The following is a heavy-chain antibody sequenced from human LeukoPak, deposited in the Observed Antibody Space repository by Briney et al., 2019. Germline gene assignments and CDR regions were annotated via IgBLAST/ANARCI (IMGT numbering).Heavy chain of an antibody. V-gene: IGHV3-11*06. J-gene: IGHJ4*02. CDR3: ARDALHTAHFDY. Sequence: GGSLRLSCAASRFIFSEHYMTWIRQAPGKGLEWVSYISSSSSYTNYADSVKGRFTISRDNARNSLYLQMNSLRDEDTAAYYCARDALHTAHFDYWGQGTLVTVSS. CDR1: RFIFSEHY. CDR2: ISSSSSYT. D-gene: IGHD5-18*01.